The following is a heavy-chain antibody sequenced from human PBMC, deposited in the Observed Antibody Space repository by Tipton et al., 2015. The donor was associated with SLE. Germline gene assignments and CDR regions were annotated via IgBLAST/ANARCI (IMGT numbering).Heavy chain of an antibody. CDR3: ARGSRDSIYYYYYMDV. Sequence: TLSLTCTVSGGSISSSNYPWSWIRKPAGKGLEWIGYIYASGSTHYNPSLKSRVTMSVDTSKNQFSLKLSSVTAADTAVYYCARGSRDSIYYYYYMDVWGKGTTVTVSS. CDR1: GGSISSSNYP. CDR2: IYASGST. D-gene: IGHD2-15*01. V-gene: IGHV4-61*09. J-gene: IGHJ6*03.